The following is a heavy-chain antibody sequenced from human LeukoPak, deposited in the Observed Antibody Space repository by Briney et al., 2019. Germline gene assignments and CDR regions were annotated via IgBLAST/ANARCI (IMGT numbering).Heavy chain of an antibody. CDR1: GFTFSSYA. J-gene: IGHJ3*02. V-gene: IGHV3-23*01. D-gene: IGHD3-22*01. Sequence: QPGGSLRLSYAPSGFTFSSYAMSGVRQAPGKGLEWVAVISGGGSGTYYADSVRGRFTISRENSKKTVYLQMNSPGAEYSAIYCCAKAVGSSGYFSRDAFDIWGQGTMVTVSP. CDR3: AKAVGSSGYFSRDAFDI. CDR2: ISGGGSGT.